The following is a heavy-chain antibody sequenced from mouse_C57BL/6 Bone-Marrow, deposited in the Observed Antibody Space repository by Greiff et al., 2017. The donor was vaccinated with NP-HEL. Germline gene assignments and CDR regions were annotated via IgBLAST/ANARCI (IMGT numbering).Heavy chain of an antibody. CDR1: GFNIKDDY. Sequence: VQLQQSGAELVRPGASVKLSCTASGFNIKDDYMHWVKQRPEQGLEWIGWIDPENGDTEYASKFQGKATITADTSSNTAYLQLSSLTSEDTAVYYCTLYSNYGIDYWGQGTTLTVSS. CDR2: IDPENGDT. V-gene: IGHV14-4*01. CDR3: TLYSNYGIDY. D-gene: IGHD2-5*01. J-gene: IGHJ2*01.